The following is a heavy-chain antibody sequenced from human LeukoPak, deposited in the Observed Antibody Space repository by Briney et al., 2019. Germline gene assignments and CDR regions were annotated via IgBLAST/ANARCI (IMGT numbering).Heavy chain of an antibody. V-gene: IGHV1-69*04. CDR1: GGTFSSYA. CDR3: ARVGHTLHTPRHLDY. J-gene: IGHJ4*02. Sequence: ASVKVSCKASGGTFSSYAISWVRQAPGQGLEWMGRIIPILGIANYAQKFQGRVTITADKSTSTAYMELSSLRSEDTAVYYCARVGHTLHTPRHLDYWGQGTLVTVSS. D-gene: IGHD3-10*01. CDR2: IIPILGIA.